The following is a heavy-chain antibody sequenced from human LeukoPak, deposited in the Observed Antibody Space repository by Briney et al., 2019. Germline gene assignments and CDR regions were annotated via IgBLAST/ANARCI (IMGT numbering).Heavy chain of an antibody. Sequence: GGSLRLSCAASGFTFSSYGMHWVRQAPGKGLEWVAVISYDGSNKYYADSVKGRFTISRDNSKNTLYLQMNSLRAEDTAVYYCAKPLSGRALDYWGQGTLVTVSS. V-gene: IGHV3-30*18. CDR2: ISYDGSNK. CDR3: AKPLSGRALDY. D-gene: IGHD3-10*01. CDR1: GFTFSSYG. J-gene: IGHJ4*02.